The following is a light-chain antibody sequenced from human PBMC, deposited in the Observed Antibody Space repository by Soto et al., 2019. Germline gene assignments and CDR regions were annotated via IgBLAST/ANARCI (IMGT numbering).Light chain of an antibody. Sequence: IVMTQSPATLSVPLLERGTVAFRASQSVSINLAWYQQKPGQAPRLLFYGASSRATGIPDRFSGSGSGTDFTLTISGLEPADFAVYFCHQYSTSPQTFGQGTQVDI. J-gene: IGKJ1*01. V-gene: IGKV3-20*01. CDR3: HQYSTSPQT. CDR1: QSVSIN. CDR2: GAS.